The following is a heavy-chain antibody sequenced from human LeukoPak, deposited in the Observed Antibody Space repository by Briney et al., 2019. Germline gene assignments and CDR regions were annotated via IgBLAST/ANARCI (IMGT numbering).Heavy chain of an antibody. CDR2: ISPSGGST. D-gene: IGHD3-9*01. Sequence: ASVKVSCKASGYTFTSYYMHWVRQAPGQGLEWMGIISPSGGSTSYAQKFQGRVTMTRDTSTSTVYMELSSLRSEDTAVYYCARHGVGGYDILTGYYTGGFDYWGQGTLVTVSS. CDR3: ARHGVGGYDILTGYYTGGFDY. CDR1: GYTFTSYY. V-gene: IGHV1-46*01. J-gene: IGHJ4*02.